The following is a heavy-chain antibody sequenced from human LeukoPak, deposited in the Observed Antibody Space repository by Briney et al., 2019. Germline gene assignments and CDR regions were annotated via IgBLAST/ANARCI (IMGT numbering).Heavy chain of an antibody. CDR2: ISKSSGTM. CDR3: ARDENWGFDY. J-gene: IGHJ4*02. Sequence: RTGGSLRLSCAASGFTFSSYTMNWVRQAPGKGLEWVSYISKSSGTMSYADSVKGRFTISRDNAKNSLFLQMNSQRDEDTAVYYCARDENWGFDYWGQGTLVTVSS. V-gene: IGHV3-48*02. CDR1: GFTFSSYT. D-gene: IGHD7-27*01.